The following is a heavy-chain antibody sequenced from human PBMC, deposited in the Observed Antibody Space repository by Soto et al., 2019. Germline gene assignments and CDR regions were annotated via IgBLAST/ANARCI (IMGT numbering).Heavy chain of an antibody. V-gene: IGHV4-4*02. J-gene: IGHJ4*02. Sequence: IPSLTSAVSGGTLNITNRWGWVPQPPGKGLEWIGEIYHSGSTNYNPSLKSRVTISVDKSKNQFSLKLSSVTAADTAVYYCATGLDSGYDFDYWGQRTLVTVSS. CDR2: IYHSGST. CDR1: GGTLNITNR. CDR3: ATGLDSGYDFDY. D-gene: IGHD5-12*01.